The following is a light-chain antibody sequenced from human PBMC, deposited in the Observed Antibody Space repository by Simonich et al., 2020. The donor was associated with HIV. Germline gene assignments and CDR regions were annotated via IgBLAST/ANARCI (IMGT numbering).Light chain of an antibody. J-gene: IGKJ1*01. V-gene: IGKV1-5*03. CDR2: KAS. CDR1: QSISSW. CDR3: QQYNSYSWT. Sequence: DSQMTQSPSTLSASVGDRVTITCRASQSISSWLAWYQQKPGKFPKLLIYKASSLESGVPAMFSGSGSVTEFTLTISSLQPDDFATYYCQQYNSYSWTFGQGTKVEIK.